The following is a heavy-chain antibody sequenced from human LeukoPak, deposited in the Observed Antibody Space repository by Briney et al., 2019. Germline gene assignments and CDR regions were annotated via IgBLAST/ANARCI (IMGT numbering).Heavy chain of an antibody. V-gene: IGHV3-21*01. D-gene: IGHD5-18*01. CDR3: ARELRQLWSDLYYYYMDV. CDR2: ISSSSSYI. J-gene: IGHJ6*03. Sequence: GGSLRLSCVASGFTFSSYSMNWVRQAPGKGLEWVSIISSSSSYIYYADSVKGRFTISRDNAKNSLYLQMNSLRAEDTAVYYCARELRQLWSDLYYYYMDVWGKGTTVTVSS. CDR1: GFTFSSYS.